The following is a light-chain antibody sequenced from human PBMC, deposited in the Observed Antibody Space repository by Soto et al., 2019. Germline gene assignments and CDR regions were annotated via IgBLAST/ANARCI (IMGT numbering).Light chain of an antibody. J-gene: IGKJ2*01. V-gene: IGKV1-39*01. CDR2: AAS. CDR3: QQTYSTPYI. Sequence: DIQMTQSPSSLSASVGDRVTITCRPSQSISSSRLNWYQQKPGKAPEVLIYAASNLQNGVPSRFSGSGSGTDFTLTISSLQPEDFATYYCQQTYSTPYIFGQGTKLEIK. CDR1: QSISSSR.